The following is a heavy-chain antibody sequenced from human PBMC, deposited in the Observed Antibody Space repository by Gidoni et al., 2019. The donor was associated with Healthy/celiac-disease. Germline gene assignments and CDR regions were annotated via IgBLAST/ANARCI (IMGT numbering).Heavy chain of an antibody. Sequence: VQLVQSGAEVKKPGSSVKVSCKASGGTFSSYAISWVRQAPGQGLEWMGRIIPILGIANYAQKFQGRVTITADKSTSTAYMELSSLRSEDTAVYYSARANEYSSGYPDYWGQGTLVTVSS. CDR2: IIPILGIA. CDR3: ARANEYSSGYPDY. CDR1: GGTFSSYA. D-gene: IGHD3-22*01. V-gene: IGHV1-69*04. J-gene: IGHJ4*02.